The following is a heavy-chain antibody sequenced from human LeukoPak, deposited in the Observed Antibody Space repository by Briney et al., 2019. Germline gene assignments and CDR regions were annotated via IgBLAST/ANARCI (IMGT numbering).Heavy chain of an antibody. J-gene: IGHJ4*02. V-gene: IGHV3-7*03. CDR3: AKARGKYYFDY. CDR2: IKQDGSEK. D-gene: IGHD3-16*01. CDR1: GFTFSSYW. Sequence: GGSLRLSCAASGFTFSSYWMSWVRQAPGKGLEWVANIKQDGSEKYYVDSVKGRFTISRDNAKNSLYLQMNSLRAEDTAVYYCAKARGKYYFDYWGQGTLVTVSS.